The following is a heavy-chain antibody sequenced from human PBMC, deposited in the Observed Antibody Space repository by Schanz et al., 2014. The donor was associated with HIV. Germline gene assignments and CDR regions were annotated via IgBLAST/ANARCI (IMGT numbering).Heavy chain of an antibody. V-gene: IGHV3-23*01. CDR3: AKEEQQLGGVGGYHFDY. CDR2: ISGSGGHT. D-gene: IGHD6-13*01. CDR1: RFTFSSYA. J-gene: IGHJ4*02. Sequence: EVQLLESGGGLVQPGGSLRLSCAASRFTFSSYAMSWVRQAPGKGLEWVSLISGSGGHTYYADSVKGRFTISRDNSKSTLYLQMNSLRAEDTAVYYCAKEEQQLGGVGGYHFDYWGQGTLVTVSS.